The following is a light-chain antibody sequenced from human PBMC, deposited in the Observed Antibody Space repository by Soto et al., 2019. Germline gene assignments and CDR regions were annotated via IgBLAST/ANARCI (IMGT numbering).Light chain of an antibody. CDR3: QQYGSSPPRT. Sequence: EIVLTQSPGTLSLSPGERATLSCRASQSVSSSYLAWYQQKPGQAPRLLIYGASSRATGIADRFSGSGSGTDFTLTISRLEPEDFAVYYCQQYGSSPPRTFGQGTRLEI. J-gene: IGKJ5*01. V-gene: IGKV3-20*01. CDR1: QSVSSSY. CDR2: GAS.